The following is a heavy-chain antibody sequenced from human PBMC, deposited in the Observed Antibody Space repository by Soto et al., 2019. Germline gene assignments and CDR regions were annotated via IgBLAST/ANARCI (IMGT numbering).Heavy chain of an antibody. Sequence: QVQLQQWGAGLLKPSETLSLTCAVYGGSFSGYYWSWIRQPPGKGLEWIGEINHSGSTNYNPSLKSRVTISVDTSKNQFSLKLSSVTAADTAVYYCVRGDRPPSGSYYYYYYGMDVWGQGTTVTVSS. CDR1: GGSFSGYY. V-gene: IGHV4-34*01. J-gene: IGHJ6*02. D-gene: IGHD3-22*01. CDR2: INHSGST. CDR3: VRGDRPPSGSYYYYYYGMDV.